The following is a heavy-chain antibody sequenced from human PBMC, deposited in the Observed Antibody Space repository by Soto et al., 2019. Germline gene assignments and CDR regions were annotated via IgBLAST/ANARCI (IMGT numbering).Heavy chain of an antibody. CDR2: ISSSSSTI. Sequence: GGSLRLSCAASGFTFSSYSMNWVRQAPGKGLEWVSYISSSSSTIYYADSVKGRFTISRDNAKNSLYLQMNSLRDEDTAVYYCAREIQQSYYYDSRGYYWGQGTLVPVSS. CDR3: AREIQQSYYYDSRGYY. V-gene: IGHV3-48*02. J-gene: IGHJ4*02. D-gene: IGHD3-22*01. CDR1: GFTFSSYS.